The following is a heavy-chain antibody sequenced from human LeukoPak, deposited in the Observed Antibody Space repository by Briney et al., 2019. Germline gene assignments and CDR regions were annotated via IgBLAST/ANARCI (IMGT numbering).Heavy chain of an antibody. J-gene: IGHJ4*02. CDR2: ISSSSSYI. V-gene: IGHV3-21*01. CDR3: ARSKGSSFRSPFDY. Sequence: PGGSLRLSCAASGFTFSSYSMNWVRQARGKGLEWVSSISSSSSYIYYADSVKGRFTISRDNAKNSLYLQMNSLRAEDTAVYYCARSKGSSFRSPFDYWGQGTLVTVSS. D-gene: IGHD6-6*01. CDR1: GFTFSSYS.